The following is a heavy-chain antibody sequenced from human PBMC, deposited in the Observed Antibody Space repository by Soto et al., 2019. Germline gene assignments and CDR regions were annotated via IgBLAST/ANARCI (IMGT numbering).Heavy chain of an antibody. J-gene: IGHJ6*02. CDR3: AKNGQPPYYYYGMDV. CDR2: ISGYNGNT. D-gene: IGHD2-8*01. Sequence: ASVKVSCKTSGYSFTTYGISWVRQAPGQGLEWMGWISGYNGNTNYAQKVQGRVTMTIDTSTYTAYMELRSLTSDDTAKYYCAKNGQPPYYYYGMDVWGQGTTVTVSS. V-gene: IGHV1-18*01. CDR1: GYSFTTYG.